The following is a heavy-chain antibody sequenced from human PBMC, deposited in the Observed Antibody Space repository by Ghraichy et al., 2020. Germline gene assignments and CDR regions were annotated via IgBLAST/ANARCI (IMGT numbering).Heavy chain of an antibody. Sequence: GSLRLSCVASGFTLSNHYMTWVRQTPGRGLEWVANIRQDGREKYYVGSVKGRFTISRDNAKNSVYLQMNSLRADDTAVYYCARESVVASRDDAFDIWGQGTMVTVSS. J-gene: IGHJ3*02. V-gene: IGHV3-7*03. CDR1: GFTLSNHY. CDR3: ARESVVASRDDAFDI. D-gene: IGHD5-12*01. CDR2: IRQDGREK.